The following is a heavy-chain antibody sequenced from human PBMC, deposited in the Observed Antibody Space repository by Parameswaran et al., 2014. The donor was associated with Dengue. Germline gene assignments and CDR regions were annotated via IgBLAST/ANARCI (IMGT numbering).Heavy chain of an antibody. Sequence: WVRQAPGQGLEWMGVINPSGGSTSYAQKLQGRVTMTRDTSTSTVYMELSRLRSEDTAVYYCARLDYYSYYGMDLWGQGTTVTVSS. V-gene: IGHV1-46*04. J-gene: IGHJ6*02. CDR3: ARLDYYSYYGMDL. CDR2: INPSGGST.